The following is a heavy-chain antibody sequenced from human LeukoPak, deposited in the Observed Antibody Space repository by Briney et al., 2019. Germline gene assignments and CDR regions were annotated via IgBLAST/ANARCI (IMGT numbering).Heavy chain of an antibody. D-gene: IGHD3-10*01. V-gene: IGHV3-33*01. CDR1: GFTFSSYG. J-gene: IGHJ5*02. CDR3: AREYYYGSGSYGWFDP. Sequence: GGSLRLSCAASGFTFSSYGMHWVRQAPGKGLEWVAVIWYDGSNKYYADSVKGRFTISRDNSKNTLCLQMNSLRAEDTAVYYCAREYYYGSGSYGWFDPWGQGTLVTVSS. CDR2: IWYDGSNK.